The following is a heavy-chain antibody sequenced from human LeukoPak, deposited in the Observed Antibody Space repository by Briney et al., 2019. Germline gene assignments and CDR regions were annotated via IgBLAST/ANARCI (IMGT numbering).Heavy chain of an antibody. CDR1: GFTVSSSY. CDR2: IKSKTDGGTT. J-gene: IGHJ4*02. CDR3: TTDLPTIPFDY. V-gene: IGHV3-15*01. D-gene: IGHD3-10*01. Sequence: PGGSLRLSCAASGFTVSSSYMTWVRQAPGKGLEWVGRIKSKTDGGTTDSAAPVKGRFTISRDDSKNTLYLQMNSLKTEDTAVYYCTTDLPTIPFDYWGLGTLVTVSS.